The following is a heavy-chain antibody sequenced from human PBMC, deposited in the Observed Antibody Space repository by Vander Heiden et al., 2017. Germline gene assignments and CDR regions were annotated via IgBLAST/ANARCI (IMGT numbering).Heavy chain of an antibody. J-gene: IGHJ4*02. Sequence: QVQLVESGGGLVKPGGSLRLSCAASGFTFSDYYMSWIRQAPGKGLEWVSYISSSGSTIYYADSVKGRFTISRDNAKNSLYLQMNSLRAEDTAVYYCARYRTSGMIAVAGRFFDYWGRGTLVTVSS. V-gene: IGHV3-11*01. D-gene: IGHD6-19*01. CDR2: ISSSGSTI. CDR3: ARYRTSGMIAVAGRFFDY. CDR1: GFTFSDYY.